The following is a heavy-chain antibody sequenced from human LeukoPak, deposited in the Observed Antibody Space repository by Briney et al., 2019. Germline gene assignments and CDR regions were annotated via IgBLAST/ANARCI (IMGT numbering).Heavy chain of an antibody. CDR3: ARDSITGYSSGKDAFDI. J-gene: IGHJ3*02. Sequence: SETLSLTCTVSGYSISSGYYWGWIRQPPGKGLEWIGSIYHSGSTYYNPSLKSRVTISVDTSKNQFSLKLSSVTAADTAVYYCARDSITGYSSGKDAFDIWGQGTMVTVSS. CDR2: IYHSGST. V-gene: IGHV4-38-2*02. D-gene: IGHD6-19*01. CDR1: GYSISSGYY.